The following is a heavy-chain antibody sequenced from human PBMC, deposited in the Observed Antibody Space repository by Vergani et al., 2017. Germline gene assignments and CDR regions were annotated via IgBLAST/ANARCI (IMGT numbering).Heavy chain of an antibody. CDR1: GFTFSSYG. CDR2: ISYDGSNK. CDR3: ARAGDY. Sequence: VQLLESGGGLVQPGGSLRLSCAASGFTFSSYGMHWVRQAPGKGLEWVAVISYDGSNKYYADSVKGRFTISRDNSKNTLYLQMNSLRAEDTAVYYCARAGDYWGQGTLVTVSS. V-gene: IGHV3-30*03. J-gene: IGHJ4*02.